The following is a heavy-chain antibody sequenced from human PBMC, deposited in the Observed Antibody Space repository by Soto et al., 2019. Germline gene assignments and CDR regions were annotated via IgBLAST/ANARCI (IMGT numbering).Heavy chain of an antibody. V-gene: IGHV1-46*01. J-gene: IGHJ5*02. CDR2: INPSGGST. Sequence: ASVKVSCKASGYTFTSYYMHWVRQAPGQGLEWMGIINPSGGSTSYAQKFQGRVTMTRDTSTSTVYMELSSLRSEDTAVYYCARDQEGIAAARPYNSFAPWCQGTLVTVS. D-gene: IGHD6-13*01. CDR1: GYTFTSYY. CDR3: ARDQEGIAAARPYNSFAP.